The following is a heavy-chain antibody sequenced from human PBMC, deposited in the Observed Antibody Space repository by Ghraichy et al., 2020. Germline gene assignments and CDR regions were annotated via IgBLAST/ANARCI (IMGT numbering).Heavy chain of an antibody. Sequence: SQTLSLTCTVSGDSVSSNRYYWSWIRQPPGKGLEWIAYIYYTGDNDYNSSLRSRVTISLDTSKNQFSLQVRSVTAADTAVYYCARDEEWRGYFDRWGRGTLVTVSS. V-gene: IGHV4-61*01. CDR2: IYYTGDN. D-gene: IGHD3-3*01. CDR1: GDSVSSNRYY. CDR3: ARDEEWRGYFDR. J-gene: IGHJ2*01.